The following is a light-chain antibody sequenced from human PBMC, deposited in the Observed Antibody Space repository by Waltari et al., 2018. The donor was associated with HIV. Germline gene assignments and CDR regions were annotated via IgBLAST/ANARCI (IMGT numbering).Light chain of an antibody. Sequence: QSALTQPASVSGAPGQSITISCTGTSSDVGSYDYVSWYQQHPGKAPKLMIFEVSHRPSGVSDRFSGSTSGNTASLTISGLLADDEADYYCSSYTSTTTVIFGGGTKVTVL. J-gene: IGLJ2*01. V-gene: IGLV2-14*01. CDR3: SSYTSTTTVI. CDR1: SSDVGSYDY. CDR2: EVS.